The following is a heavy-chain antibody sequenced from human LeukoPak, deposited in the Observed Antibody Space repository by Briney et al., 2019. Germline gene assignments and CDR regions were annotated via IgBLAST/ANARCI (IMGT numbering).Heavy chain of an antibody. CDR1: GFTFSSYP. J-gene: IGHJ4*02. CDR2: ITGSGAGP. V-gene: IGHV3-23*01. Sequence: GGSLRLSCAASGFTFSSYPMSCVRQPPGKGLEWVSGITGSGAGPYYADSVKGRFTISRDNSKNTLYLQMSSLRAEDTALYYCARSVGVPGAPFDSWGQGTLVTVSS. D-gene: IGHD3-10*01. CDR3: ARSVGVPGAPFDS.